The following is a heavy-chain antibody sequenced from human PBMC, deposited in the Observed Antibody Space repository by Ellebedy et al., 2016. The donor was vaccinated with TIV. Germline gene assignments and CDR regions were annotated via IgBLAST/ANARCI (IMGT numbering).Heavy chain of an antibody. V-gene: IGHV4-59*12. CDR3: ARDNTSGSYSYFDY. Sequence: MPSETLSLTCTVSGGSISSYYWSWIRQPPGKGLEWIGYIYYSGSTNYNPSLKSRVTISVDTSKNQFSLKLSSVTAADTAVYYCARDNTSGSYSYFDYWGQGTLVTVSS. CDR2: IYYSGST. CDR1: GGSISSYY. D-gene: IGHD1-26*01. J-gene: IGHJ4*02.